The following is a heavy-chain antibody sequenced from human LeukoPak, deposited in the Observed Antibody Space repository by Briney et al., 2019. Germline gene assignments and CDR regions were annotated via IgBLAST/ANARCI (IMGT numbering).Heavy chain of an antibody. CDR1: GGSISSGGYS. J-gene: IGHJ4*02. CDR3: ARGAHYGSGSYYKGGFDY. CDR2: IYHSGST. D-gene: IGHD3-10*01. Sequence: SETLSLTCAVSGGSISSGGYSWSWIRQPPGKGLEWVGYIYHSGSTYYNPSLKSRVTISVDRSKNQFSLKLSSVTAADTAVYYCARGAHYGSGSYYKGGFDYWGQGTLVTVSS. V-gene: IGHV4-30-2*01.